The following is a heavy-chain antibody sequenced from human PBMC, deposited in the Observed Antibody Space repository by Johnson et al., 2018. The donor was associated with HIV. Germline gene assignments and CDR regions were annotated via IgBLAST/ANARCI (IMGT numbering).Heavy chain of an antibody. J-gene: IGHJ3*02. V-gene: IGHV3-15*01. CDR3: TTAIVIDAFDI. D-gene: IGHD3-16*02. CDR1: GFTFSNAW. Sequence: VQLVESGGGVVRPGGSLRLSCAASGFTFSNAWMSWVRQAPGKGLEWVGRIKRKIEGEATDYAAPVKGRFTISRDDSKNTLFLQMSSLKTDDTAVYYCTTAIVIDAFDIWGQGTMVTVSS. CDR2: IKRKIEGEAT.